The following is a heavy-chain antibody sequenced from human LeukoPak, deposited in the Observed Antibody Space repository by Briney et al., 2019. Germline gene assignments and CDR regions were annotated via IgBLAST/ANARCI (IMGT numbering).Heavy chain of an antibody. Sequence: GESLKISCKGSGYSFTSYWIGWVRQMPGKGLEWMGIIYPGDSDTRYSPSFQGQVTTSADKSISTAYLQWSSLKASDTAMYYCARRYCSSTSCRTPFDYWGQGTLVTVSS. CDR3: ARRYCSSTSCRTPFDY. D-gene: IGHD2-2*01. CDR2: IYPGDSDT. J-gene: IGHJ4*02. CDR1: GYSFTSYW. V-gene: IGHV5-51*01.